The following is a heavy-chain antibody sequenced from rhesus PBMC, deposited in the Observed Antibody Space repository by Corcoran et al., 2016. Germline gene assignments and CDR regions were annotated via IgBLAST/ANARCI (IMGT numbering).Heavy chain of an antibody. Sequence: QVQLQESGPGLVKPSETLSLTCAVSGGSISDSYYWSWIRQPPGKGLEWIGYSYGSGGSTYYNPSLKSRVTISTDTSKNQFSLKLSSVTAADTAVYYCARDRLKGGRSYGLDSWGQGVVVTVSS. CDR2: SYGSGGST. CDR3: ARDRLKGGRSYGLDS. J-gene: IGHJ6*01. V-gene: IGHV4-106*01. CDR1: GGSISDSYY. D-gene: IGHD5-24*01.